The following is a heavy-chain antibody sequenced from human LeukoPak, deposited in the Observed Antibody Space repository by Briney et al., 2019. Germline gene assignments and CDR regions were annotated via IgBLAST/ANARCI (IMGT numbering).Heavy chain of an antibody. Sequence: PSETLSLTCAVYGGSFSGYYWSWIRQPPGKGLEWIGEISHSGSTNYNPSLKSRVTISVDTSKNQFSLKLSSVTAADTAVYYCARTPKYYDFWSGLSLNWFDPWGQGTLVTVSS. D-gene: IGHD3-3*01. CDR1: GGSFSGYY. J-gene: IGHJ5*02. CDR2: ISHSGST. CDR3: ARTPKYYDFWSGLSLNWFDP. V-gene: IGHV4-34*01.